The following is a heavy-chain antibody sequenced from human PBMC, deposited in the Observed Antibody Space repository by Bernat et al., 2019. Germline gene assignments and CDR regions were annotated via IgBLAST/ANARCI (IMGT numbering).Heavy chain of an antibody. D-gene: IGHD2-15*01. CDR2: MSSGGSTI. Sequence: EVQLVESGGGLVQPGGSLRLSCAASGFTFSSYEMNWVRQAPGKGLEWVAYMSSGGSTIYYADSVKGRFTISRDNPKNSLYLQMNSLSSEDTAVYYCAAGYCSGASCYSRAFWGQGTLVPVSS. CDR3: AAGYCSGASCYSRAF. J-gene: IGHJ1*01. CDR1: GFTFSSYE. V-gene: IGHV3-48*03.